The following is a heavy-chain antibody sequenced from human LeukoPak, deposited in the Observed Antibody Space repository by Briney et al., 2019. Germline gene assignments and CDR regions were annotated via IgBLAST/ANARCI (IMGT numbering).Heavy chain of an antibody. J-gene: IGHJ3*02. CDR2: INPNSGGT. CDR1: GYTFTVYY. D-gene: IGHD1-26*01. V-gene: IGHV1-2*02. Sequence: ASVKVSCKASGYTFTVYYMHWVRQAPGQGLEWMGWINPNSGGTNYAQKFQGRVTMTRDTSISTAYMELSRLRSDDTAVYYCARGVVGATTFNAFDIWGQGTMVTVSS. CDR3: ARGVVGATTFNAFDI.